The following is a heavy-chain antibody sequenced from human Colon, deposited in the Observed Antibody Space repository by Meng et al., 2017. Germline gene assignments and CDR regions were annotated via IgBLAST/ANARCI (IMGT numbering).Heavy chain of an antibody. CDR3: ARDYEALYCGASAFDS. D-gene: IGHD2-8*02. J-gene: IGHJ4*02. Sequence: QVQLVQSGAEGKKPGASVKVSCKVSGHTFSKFGISWVRQAPGQGLEWMGWITGYNGNTYYAEKFQDRVTMTTDPSTNTAHMELRSLTSDDTAMYYCARDYEALYCGASAFDSWGQGTLVTVSS. V-gene: IGHV1-18*01. CDR1: GHTFSKFG. CDR2: ITGYNGNT.